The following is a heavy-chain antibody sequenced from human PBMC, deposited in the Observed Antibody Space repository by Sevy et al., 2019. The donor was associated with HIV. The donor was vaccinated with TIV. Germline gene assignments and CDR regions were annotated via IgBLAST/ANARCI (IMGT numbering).Heavy chain of an antibody. CDR3: TRDSFPDSPSYNNGYVFHY. CDR2: INSASSGI. V-gene: IGHV3-48*02. Sequence: GGSLRLSCAASGFIFRTYSMNWVRQAPGKGLEWVSYINSASSGIYYANSVKGRFTTSRDNAKNSLYLQMNSLRDEDTGLYYCTRDSFPDSPSYNNGYVFHYWGQGTLVTVSS. J-gene: IGHJ4*02. CDR1: GFIFRTYS. D-gene: IGHD5-18*01.